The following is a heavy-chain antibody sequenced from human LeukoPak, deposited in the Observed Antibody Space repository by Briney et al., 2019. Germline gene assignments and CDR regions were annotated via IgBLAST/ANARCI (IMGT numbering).Heavy chain of an antibody. Sequence: SETLSLTCTVSGGSISSSSYYWGWIRQPPGKGLEWIGSIYYSGSTYYNPSLKSRVTISVDTSKNQFSLKLSSVTAADTAVYYCASGNIAAAGTGRAFDIWGQGTMVTVSS. CDR3: ASGNIAAAGTGRAFDI. J-gene: IGHJ3*02. CDR1: GGSISSSSYY. V-gene: IGHV4-39*07. D-gene: IGHD6-13*01. CDR2: IYYSGST.